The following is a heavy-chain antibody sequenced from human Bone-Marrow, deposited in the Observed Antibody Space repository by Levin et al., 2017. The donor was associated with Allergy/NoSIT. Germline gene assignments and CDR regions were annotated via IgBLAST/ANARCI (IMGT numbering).Heavy chain of an antibody. CDR1: GGTFSSYV. Sequence: SVKVSCKASGGTFSSYVLSWVRQAPGQGLEWMGRIMTMFGTTHYAQKFQGRVSITADGSTSTIYMELTSLRSEDTAVYYCARELDKHDNSDYFSDALDLWGLGTLVTVSS. CDR2: IMTMFGTT. D-gene: IGHD3-22*01. J-gene: IGHJ3*01. V-gene: IGHV1-69*13. CDR3: ARELDKHDNSDYFSDALDL.